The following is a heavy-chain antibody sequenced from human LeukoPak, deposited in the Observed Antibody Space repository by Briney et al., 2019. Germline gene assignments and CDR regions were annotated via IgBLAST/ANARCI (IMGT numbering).Heavy chain of an antibody. CDR1: GGSISSGGYY. CDR2: IYYSGST. CDR3: ARSYYDILTGYHGGYYFDY. Sequence: SETLSLTCIVSGGSISSGGYYWSWIRQHPGKGLEWIGYIYYSGSTYYNPSLKSRVTISVDTSKNQFSLKLSSVTAADTAVYYCARSYYDILTGYHGGYYFDYWGQGTLVTVSS. V-gene: IGHV4-31*03. J-gene: IGHJ4*02. D-gene: IGHD3-9*01.